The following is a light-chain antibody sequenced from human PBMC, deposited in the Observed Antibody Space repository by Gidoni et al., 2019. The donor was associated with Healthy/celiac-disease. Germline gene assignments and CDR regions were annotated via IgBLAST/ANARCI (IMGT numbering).Light chain of an antibody. Sequence: EIVLTQSPATLSLSPGERATLSCRASQSGSCYLAWYQQKPGQAPRLLIYDASNRATGIPARFSGSGSGTDFTLTISSLEPEDFAVYYCQQRSNSLTFGPGTKVDIK. CDR1: QSGSCY. CDR2: DAS. V-gene: IGKV3-11*01. J-gene: IGKJ3*01. CDR3: QQRSNSLT.